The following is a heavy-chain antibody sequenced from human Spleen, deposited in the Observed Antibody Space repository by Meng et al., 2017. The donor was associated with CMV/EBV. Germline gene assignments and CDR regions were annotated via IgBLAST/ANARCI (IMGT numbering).Heavy chain of an antibody. J-gene: IGHJ4*02. V-gene: IGHV4-34*01. CDR1: GGSFSGYY. CDR3: ARSGRFDY. CDR2: INHSGST. Sequence: SGPVMVELSATPPLPCAFYGGSFSGYYWSWIRQPPGKGLEWIGEINHSGSTNYNPSLKSRVTISVDTSKNQFSLKLSSVTAADTAVYYCARSGRFDYWGQGTLVTVSS. D-gene: IGHD1-14*01.